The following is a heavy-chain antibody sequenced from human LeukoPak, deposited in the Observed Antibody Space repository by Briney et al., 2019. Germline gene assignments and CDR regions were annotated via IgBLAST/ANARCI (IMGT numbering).Heavy chain of an antibody. V-gene: IGHV3-23*01. CDR1: GFTFSSYA. Sequence: GGSLRLSCAAPGFTFSSYAMSWVRQAPGKGLEWVSAISGSGGSTYYADSVKGRFTISRDNSKNTLYLQMNSLRAEDTAVYYCAKLVRGKIAAALANPWGQGTLVTVSS. J-gene: IGHJ5*02. CDR2: ISGSGGST. D-gene: IGHD6-13*01. CDR3: AKLVRGKIAAALANP.